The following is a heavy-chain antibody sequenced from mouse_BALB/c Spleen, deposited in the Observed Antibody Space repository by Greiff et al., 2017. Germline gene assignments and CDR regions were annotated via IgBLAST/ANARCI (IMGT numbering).Heavy chain of an antibody. D-gene: IGHD1-2*01. V-gene: IGHV1S81*02. Sequence: VQLVESGAELVKPGASVKLSCKASGYTFTSYYMYWVKQRPGQGLEWIGEINPSNGGTNFNEKFKSKATLTVDKSSSTAYMQLSSLTSEDSAVYYCTRGRQYYFDYWGQGTTLTVSS. J-gene: IGHJ2*01. CDR2: INPSNGGT. CDR3: TRGRQYYFDY. CDR1: GYTFTSYY.